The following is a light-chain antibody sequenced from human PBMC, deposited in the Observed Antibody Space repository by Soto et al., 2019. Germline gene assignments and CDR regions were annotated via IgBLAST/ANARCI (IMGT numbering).Light chain of an antibody. Sequence: EIALTQSPCTLSLSPGERATLSCRASQSVSSSYLAWYQQKPGQAPRLLIYGTSSRATAIPDRFSGSGSGTDFTLTISRLEPEDFAVYYCQQYGSSSWTFGQGTKVEIK. CDR1: QSVSSSY. CDR3: QQYGSSSWT. V-gene: IGKV3-20*01. CDR2: GTS. J-gene: IGKJ1*01.